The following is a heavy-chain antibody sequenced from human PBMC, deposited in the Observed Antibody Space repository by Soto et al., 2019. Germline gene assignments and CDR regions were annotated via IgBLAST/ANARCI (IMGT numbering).Heavy chain of an antibody. CDR2: ISGSGGST. CDR1: GFTFSSYA. Sequence: PGGSLRLSCAASGFTFSSYAMSWVRQAPGKGLEWVSAISGSGGSTYYADSVKGRFTISRDNSKNTLYLQMNSLRAEDTAVYYCAKDQDYSNYELYDYWGQGTLVTVSS. D-gene: IGHD4-4*01. CDR3: AKDQDYSNYELYDY. J-gene: IGHJ4*02. V-gene: IGHV3-23*01.